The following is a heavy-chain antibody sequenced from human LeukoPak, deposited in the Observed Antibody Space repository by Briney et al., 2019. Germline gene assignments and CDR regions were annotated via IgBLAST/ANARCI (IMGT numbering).Heavy chain of an antibody. CDR3: ARADDSSGSDAFDI. J-gene: IGHJ3*02. CDR2: IYYSGST. Sequence: SETLSLTCTVSGGSISSYYWSWIRQPPGKGLEWIGYIYYSGSTNYNPSLKSRVTISVDASKNQFSLKLSSVTATDTAVYYCARADDSSGSDAFDIWGQGTMVTVSS. V-gene: IGHV4-59*01. CDR1: GGSISSYY. D-gene: IGHD3-22*01.